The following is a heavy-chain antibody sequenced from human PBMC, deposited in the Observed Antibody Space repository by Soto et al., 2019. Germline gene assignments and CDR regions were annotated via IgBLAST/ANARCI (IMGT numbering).Heavy chain of an antibody. CDR3: VSGPGTTADY. V-gene: IGHV4-39*01. D-gene: IGHD1-1*01. CDR1: GGSISSTRYY. J-gene: IGHJ4*02. Sequence: QLQLQESGPGLVKPSETLSFTCTVSGGSISSTRYYWGWIRQPPGKGLEWIGTTYYTGSTYYNPSLKSRVTISVDMSKNQFSLKVRSVTAADTAVYYCVSGPGTTADYWGQGTLVTVSS. CDR2: TYYTGST.